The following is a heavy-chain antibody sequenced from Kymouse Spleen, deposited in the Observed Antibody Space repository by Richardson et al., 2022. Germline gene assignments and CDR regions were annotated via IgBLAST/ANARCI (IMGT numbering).Heavy chain of an antibody. CDR1: GGSISSGGYY. D-gene: IGHD1-1*01,IGHD2-2*02,IGHD2-21*02. CDR3: ARDQAYTISTISYYYGMDV. J-gene: IGHJ6*02. V-gene: IGHV4-31*03. CDR2: IYYSGST. Sequence: QVQLQESGPGLVKPSQTLSLTCTVSGGSISSGGYYWSWIRQHPGKGLEWIGYIYYSGSTYYNPSLKSRVTISVDTSKNQFSLKLSSVTAADTAVYYCARDQAYTISTISYYYGMDVWGQGTTVTVSS.